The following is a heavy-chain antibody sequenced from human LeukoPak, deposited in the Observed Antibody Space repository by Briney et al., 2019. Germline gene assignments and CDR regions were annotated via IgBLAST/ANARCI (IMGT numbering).Heavy chain of an antibody. J-gene: IGHJ4*02. CDR2: INHSGST. V-gene: IGHV4-34*01. CDR3: ARGRVVPASSI. CDR1: GGSFSGYY. Sequence: PSETLSLTCAVYGGSFSGYYWSWIRQPPGKGPEWIGEINHSGSTNYNPSLKSRVTISVDTSKNQFSLKLSSVTAADTAVYYCARGRVVPASSIWGQGTLVTVSS. D-gene: IGHD2-2*01.